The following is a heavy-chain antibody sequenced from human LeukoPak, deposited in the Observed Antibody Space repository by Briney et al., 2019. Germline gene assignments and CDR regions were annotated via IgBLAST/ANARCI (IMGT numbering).Heavy chain of an antibody. CDR3: ATFDMMTSYSDS. CDR1: GGSISSYY. D-gene: IGHD3-9*01. Sequence: SSETLSLTCTVSGGSISSYYWSWIRQPAGKGLEWIGRIYTSGSTNYNPSLKSRVTMSVDTSKNQFSLDLSSVTAADTAVYYCATFDMMTSYSDSWGQGTLVTVSS. V-gene: IGHV4-4*07. J-gene: IGHJ1*01. CDR2: IYTSGST.